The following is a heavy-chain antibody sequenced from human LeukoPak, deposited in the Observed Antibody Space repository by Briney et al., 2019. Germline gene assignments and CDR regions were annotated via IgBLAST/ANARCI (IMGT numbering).Heavy chain of an antibody. J-gene: IGHJ3*02. CDR2: IHPSGGST. V-gene: IGHV1-46*01. D-gene: IGHD6-19*01. CDR1: GGTFSNNY. Sequence: ASVNVSCKPSGGTFSNNYVQWVGQAPGQGLEWMGIIHPSGGSTTYAQKFQGRVTMTSDTATSTVYMELSSLRCDDTAGYYCAGVRFSSGWYIAFDMWGEGTMGTVSS. CDR3: AGVRFSSGWYIAFDM.